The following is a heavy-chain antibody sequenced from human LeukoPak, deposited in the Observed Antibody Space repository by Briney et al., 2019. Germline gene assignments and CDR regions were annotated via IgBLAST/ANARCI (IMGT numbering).Heavy chain of an antibody. CDR3: ARRWNYGRNYYIDV. CDR2: INDSGRI. V-gene: IGHV4-34*01. D-gene: IGHD1-7*01. CDR1: GGSFSNYY. J-gene: IGHJ6*03. Sequence: SETLSLTCAVYGGSFSNYYWSWIRQPPGKGLEWIGEINDSGRINYNPSLMSRVTISVDTSKNQFSLRLTSVTARDTAVYYCARRWNYGRNYYIDVWGKGATV.